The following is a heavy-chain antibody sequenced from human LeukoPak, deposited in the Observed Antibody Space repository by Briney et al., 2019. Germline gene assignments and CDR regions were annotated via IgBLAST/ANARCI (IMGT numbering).Heavy chain of an antibody. J-gene: IGHJ4*02. CDR2: ISGSGGST. CDR3: AKDRIQLWLRHYFDY. D-gene: IGHD5-18*01. V-gene: IGHV3-23*01. Sequence: GGSLRLSCAASGFTFSSYAMSWVRQAPGKGLEWVSAISGSGGSTYYADSVKGRFTISRDNSKNTLYLQMNSLRAEDTAVYYCAKDRIQLWLRHYFDYWGQGTLVTVSS. CDR1: GFTFSSYA.